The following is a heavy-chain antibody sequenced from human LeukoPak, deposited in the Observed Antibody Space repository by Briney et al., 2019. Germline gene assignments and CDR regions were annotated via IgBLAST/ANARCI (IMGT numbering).Heavy chain of an antibody. J-gene: IGHJ6*02. CDR2: ISAYNGST. CDR1: GYTFTSYG. Sequence: ASVKVSCKASGYTFTSYGISWVRQAPGQGLEWMGWISAYNGSTNYAQKLQGRVTMTTDTSTSTAYMELRSLRSDDTAVYYCARDSASVANYGMDVWGQGTTVTVSS. D-gene: IGHD3-10*01. CDR3: ARDSASVANYGMDV. V-gene: IGHV1-18*01.